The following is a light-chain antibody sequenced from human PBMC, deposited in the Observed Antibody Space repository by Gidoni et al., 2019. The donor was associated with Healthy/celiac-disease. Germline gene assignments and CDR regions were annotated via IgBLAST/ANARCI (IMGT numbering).Light chain of an antibody. CDR1: QSVSSN. CDR3: QQYSNWPPST. CDR2: GAS. Sequence: PGERATLPCSASQSVSSNSAWYQQTTGQAPRLLIYGASTRATGIPARISGSGSGTEFTLTISSLQSEDFAVYYCQQYSNWPPSTFGQGTKLEIK. J-gene: IGKJ2*01. V-gene: IGKV3-15*01.